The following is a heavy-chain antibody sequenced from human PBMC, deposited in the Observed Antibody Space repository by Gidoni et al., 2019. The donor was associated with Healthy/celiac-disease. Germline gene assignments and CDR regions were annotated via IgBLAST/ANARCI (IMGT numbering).Heavy chain of an antibody. J-gene: IGHJ2*01. CDR2: IYYIGSP. CDR1: GCSSSSYY. CDR3: ARGDGDYVSWYFDL. V-gene: IGHV4-59*01. D-gene: IGHD4-17*01. Sequence: QVQLQASGPGLVKPSEPLSPTCTFSGCSSSSYYWRWLRQTPGKGLEWIGYIYYIGSPNYNPSLKRRGTISVDTSKNQFALKLSSVTAADTAVYYCARGDGDYVSWYFDLWGRGTLVTVSS.